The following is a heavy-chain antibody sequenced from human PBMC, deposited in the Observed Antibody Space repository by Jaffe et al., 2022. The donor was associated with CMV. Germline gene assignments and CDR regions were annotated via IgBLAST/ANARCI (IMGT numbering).Heavy chain of an antibody. CDR3: TTVTGAWSGYDGYYYYYYMDV. CDR2: IKSKTDGGTT. D-gene: IGHD3-3*01. J-gene: IGHJ6*03. Sequence: EVQLVESGGGLVKPGGSLRLSCAASGFTFSNAWMSWVRQAPGKGLEWVGRIKSKTDGGTTDYAAPVKGRFTISRDDSKNTLYLQMNSLKTEDTAVYYCTTVTGAWSGYDGYYYYYYMDVWGKGTTVTVSS. CDR1: GFTFSNAW. V-gene: IGHV3-15*01.